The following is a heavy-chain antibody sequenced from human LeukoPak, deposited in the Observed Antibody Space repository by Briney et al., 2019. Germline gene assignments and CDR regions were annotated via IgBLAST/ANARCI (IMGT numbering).Heavy chain of an antibody. CDR1: GGSISSYY. CDR2: IYYSGST. D-gene: IGHD1-1*01. V-gene: IGHV4-59*01. CDR3: ARAPYNWNDGFDY. J-gene: IGHJ4*02. Sequence: PSGTLSLTCTVSGGSISSYYWSWIRQPPGKGLEWIGYIYYSGSTNYNPSLKSRVTISVDTSKNQFSLKLSSVTAADTAVYYCARAPYNWNDGFDYWGQGTLVTVSS.